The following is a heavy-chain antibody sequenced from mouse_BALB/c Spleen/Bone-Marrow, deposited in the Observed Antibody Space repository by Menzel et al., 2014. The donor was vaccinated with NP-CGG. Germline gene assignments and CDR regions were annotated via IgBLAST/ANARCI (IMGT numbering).Heavy chain of an antibody. V-gene: IGHV1S81*02. CDR3: TRSNGNWFAY. D-gene: IGHD2-1*01. CDR1: GYTFTSYY. Sequence: VQLQQSGAELVKPGASVKLSCKASGYTFTSYYTYWVKQRPGQGLEWIGEINPSNGGTNFNEKFKSKATLTVDKSSSTAYMQLSSLTSEDSAVYYCTRSNGNWFAYWGQGTPVTVSA. CDR2: INPSNGGT. J-gene: IGHJ3*01.